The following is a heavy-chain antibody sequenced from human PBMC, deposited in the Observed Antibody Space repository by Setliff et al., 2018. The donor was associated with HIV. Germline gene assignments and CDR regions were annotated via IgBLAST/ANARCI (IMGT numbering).Heavy chain of an antibody. CDR3: ASFYGDYGY. CDR1: GFNFKTYG. Sequence: AGASLKISCAASGFNFKTYGMTWVRQAPGKGLDWVAHIGSSNHGIHYTASVQGRFTVSRDNANNLLFLQMNNLREEDTAVYYCASFYGDYGYWGHGTQVTVSS. D-gene: IGHD3-10*01. CDR2: IGSSNHGI. V-gene: IGHV3-48*02. J-gene: IGHJ4*01.